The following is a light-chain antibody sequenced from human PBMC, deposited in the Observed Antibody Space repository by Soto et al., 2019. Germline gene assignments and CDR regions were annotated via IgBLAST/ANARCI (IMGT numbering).Light chain of an antibody. J-gene: IGKJ2*01. CDR1: QSISSW. V-gene: IGKV1-5*03. Sequence: DIQMTQSPSTLSASVGDRVTITCRASQSISSWLAWYKQKPGKAPKLLIYKAASLESGDPSRFSGSGYGTEFTLTISSLQPDDFATYYCQQYHSYPYTFGQGTTLEIK. CDR2: KAA. CDR3: QQYHSYPYT.